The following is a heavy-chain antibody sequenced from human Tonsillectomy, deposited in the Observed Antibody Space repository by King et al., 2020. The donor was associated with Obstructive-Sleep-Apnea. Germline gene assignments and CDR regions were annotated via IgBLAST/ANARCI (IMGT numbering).Heavy chain of an antibody. CDR2: IYYGGST. Sequence: QLQESGPGLVKPSETLSLTCTVSGGSISSSNYYWGWIRQPPGKGLEWIGTIYYGGSTYNNPSLKSRVTMSLDTSKNQFSLKLSSVTAADTAVYYCASSVVVITGGALSLGWFDPWGQGTLVTVSS. J-gene: IGHJ5*02. D-gene: IGHD3-22*01. V-gene: IGHV4-39*07. CDR3: ASSVVVITGGALSLGWFDP. CDR1: GGSISSSNYY.